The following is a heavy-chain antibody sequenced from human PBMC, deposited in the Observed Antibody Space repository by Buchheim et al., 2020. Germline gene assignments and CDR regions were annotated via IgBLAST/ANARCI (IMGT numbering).Heavy chain of an antibody. CDR3: ARGPGARRTLDY. CDR2: IHQRGST. D-gene: IGHD1-14*01. Sequence: QVQLQQWGAGLLKPSETLSLTCAVYGGSFSDYYWNWIRQLPEKGLEWIGEIHQRGSTKYNPSLKSRAPMSVDASKNQFSLSVTSVTAADTAVYYCARGPGARRTLDYWGQGTL. J-gene: IGHJ4*02. V-gene: IGHV4-34*01. CDR1: GGSFSDYY.